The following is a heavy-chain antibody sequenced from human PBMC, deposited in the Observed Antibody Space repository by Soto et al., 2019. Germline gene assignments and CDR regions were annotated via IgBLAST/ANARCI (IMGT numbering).Heavy chain of an antibody. CDR3: AREGDSSSSGEGPFDY. CDR1: GATFSSYA. D-gene: IGHD6-6*01. V-gene: IGHV1-69*01. CDR2: IFSIFGTA. Sequence: QVQLVQSGAEVKKPGSSVKVSCKASGATFSSYAISWVRQAPGQGLEWMGGIFSIFGTANYAQKFEGRVTITADESTSTAYMGLSSLRSEDTAVYYCAREGDSSSSGEGPFDYWGQGTLVTVSS. J-gene: IGHJ4*02.